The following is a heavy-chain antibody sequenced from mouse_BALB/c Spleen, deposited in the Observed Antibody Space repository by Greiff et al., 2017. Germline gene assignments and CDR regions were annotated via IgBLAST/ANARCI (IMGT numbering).Heavy chain of an antibody. D-gene: IGHD2-3*01. CDR1: GFTFSSYG. V-gene: IGHV5-6*02. J-gene: IGHJ3*01. CDR3: ARDDGSFAY. Sequence: DVKLVESGGDLVKPGGSLKLSCAASGFTFSSYGMSWVRQTPDKRLEWVAAISSGGSYTYYPDSVKGRFTISRDNAKNTLYLQMSSLRSEDTAMYYCARDDGSFAYWGQGTLVTVSA. CDR2: ISSGGSYT.